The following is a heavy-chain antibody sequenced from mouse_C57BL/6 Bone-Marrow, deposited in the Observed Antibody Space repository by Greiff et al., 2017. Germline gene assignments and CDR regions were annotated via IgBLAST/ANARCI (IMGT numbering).Heavy chain of an antibody. J-gene: IGHJ2*01. Sequence: EVQLQQSGAELVRPGASVKLSCTASGFNIKDDYMHWVKQRPEQGLEWIGWIDPENGDTEYASKFQGKATITADKSSNTAYLQLSSLTSEDTAVYYCTTEGFFDYWGQGTTLTVSS. D-gene: IGHD3-3*01. CDR3: TTEGFFDY. V-gene: IGHV14-4*01. CDR2: IDPENGDT. CDR1: GFNIKDDY.